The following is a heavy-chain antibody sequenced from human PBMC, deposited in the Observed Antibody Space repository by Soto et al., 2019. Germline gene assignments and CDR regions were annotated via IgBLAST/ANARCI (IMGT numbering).Heavy chain of an antibody. CDR3: ARVKDGYNFPYGMDV. CDR2: INPSGGST. J-gene: IGHJ6*02. D-gene: IGHD5-18*01. CDR1: GYTFTSYY. V-gene: IGHV1-46*01. Sequence: ASVKVSCKAAGYTFTSYYIHWVRQAPGQGLEWMGIINPSGGSTSYAQKFQGRVTMTRDTSTSTVYMELSSLRSEDTAVYYCARVKDGYNFPYGMDVWGQGTTVTVSS.